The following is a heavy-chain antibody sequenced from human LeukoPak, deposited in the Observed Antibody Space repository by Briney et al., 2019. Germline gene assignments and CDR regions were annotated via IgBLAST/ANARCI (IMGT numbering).Heavy chain of an antibody. CDR3: ARHHSPEDAFDI. Sequence: GASVKVSCKVSGYTLSELSLHWVRQARGKGLEWMGGFDAGVSEKIYAQEFQGRVTMTTDTSTSTAYMELRSLRSDDTAVYYCARHHSPEDAFDIWGQGTMVTVSS. D-gene: IGHD1-14*01. J-gene: IGHJ3*02. CDR2: FDAGVSEK. V-gene: IGHV1-24*01. CDR1: GYTLSELS.